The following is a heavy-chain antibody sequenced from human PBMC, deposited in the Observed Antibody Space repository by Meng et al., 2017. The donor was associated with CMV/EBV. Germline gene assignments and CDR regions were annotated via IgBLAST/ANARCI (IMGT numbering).Heavy chain of an antibody. D-gene: IGHD6-19*01. J-gene: IGHJ6*02. CDR1: GFTFSSYW. V-gene: IGHV3-48*04. Sequence: GGSLRLSCVASGFTFSSYWMSWVRQAPGKGLEWVSYISSSGSTIYYADSVKGRFTISRDNAKNSLYLQMNSLRAEDTAVYYCARALIAVAGSWDYYYGMDVWGQGTTVTVSS. CDR2: ISSSGSTI. CDR3: ARALIAVAGSWDYYYGMDV.